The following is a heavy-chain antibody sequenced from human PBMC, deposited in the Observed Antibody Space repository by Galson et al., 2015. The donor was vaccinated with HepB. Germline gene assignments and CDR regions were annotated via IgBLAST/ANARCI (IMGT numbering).Heavy chain of an antibody. D-gene: IGHD3-22*01. Sequence: SLRLSCAASGFTFSSYAMSWVRQAPGKGLEWVSAISGSGGSTYYADSVKGRFTISRDNSKNTLYLQMNSLRAEDTAVYYCAKSRYYDSSGYYYDYWGQGTLVTVSS. CDR1: GFTFSSYA. CDR2: ISGSGGST. V-gene: IGHV3-23*01. J-gene: IGHJ4*02. CDR3: AKSRYYDSSGYYYDY.